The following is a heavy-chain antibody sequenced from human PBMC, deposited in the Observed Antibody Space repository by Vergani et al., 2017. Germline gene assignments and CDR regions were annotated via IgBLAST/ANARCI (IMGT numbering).Heavy chain of an antibody. Sequence: VEAGGGLVQPGGSLRLSCTASGFTLQAFVFHWVRQVSGRGLEWVSGIDRNYGVKNGNSFEGRFSISRDNAKKAVFLEMNNLRHEDTALYFCVKDNDYDADGPFDLWGRGTLVTVSS. J-gene: IGHJ2*01. CDR1: GFTLQAFV. D-gene: IGHD3-16*01. V-gene: IGHV3-9*01. CDR2: IDRNYGV. CDR3: VKDNDYDADGPFDL.